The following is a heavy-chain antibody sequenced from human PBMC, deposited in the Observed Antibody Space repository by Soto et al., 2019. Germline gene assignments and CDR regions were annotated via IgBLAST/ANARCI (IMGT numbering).Heavy chain of an antibody. CDR1: GGAFSTSS. Sequence: QVQLVQSGAEVKKPGSSVKVSCKASGGAFSTSSINWLRQAPGQRPEWMGNILPIFGTADYAQKFQDRVTITADKSTDTAYMELRSLFSEDTAVSYCARGHEYGGNSDALDIWGQGTVVTVSS. CDR2: ILPIFGTA. CDR3: ARGHEYGGNSDALDI. J-gene: IGHJ3*02. D-gene: IGHD4-17*01. V-gene: IGHV1-69*14.